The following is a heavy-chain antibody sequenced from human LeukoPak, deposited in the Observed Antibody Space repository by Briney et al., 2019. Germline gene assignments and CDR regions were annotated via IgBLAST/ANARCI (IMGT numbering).Heavy chain of an antibody. V-gene: IGHV4-34*01. CDR2: INHSGST. D-gene: IGHD3-22*01. Sequence: PSETLSLTCAVYGGSFSGYYWSWIRQPPGKGLEWIGEINHSGSTNYNPSLKSRVTISVDTSKNQFSLKLSSVTAADTAVYYCAKTGSGYYLDYWGQGTLVTVSS. CDR3: AKTGSGYYLDY. J-gene: IGHJ4*02. CDR1: GGSFSGYY.